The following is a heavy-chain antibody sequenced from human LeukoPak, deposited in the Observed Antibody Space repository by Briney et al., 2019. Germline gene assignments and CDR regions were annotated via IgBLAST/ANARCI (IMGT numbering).Heavy chain of an antibody. Sequence: GGSLTLSCAASGFTFSSYSMNWVRQAPAKGLEWVSSISSSGYYMYYADSVKGRLTISRDNAKNSLYLQMNSLRAEDRAVYYCARAGYSGSYRDAFDIWGQGTMVTVSS. CDR2: ISSSGYYM. J-gene: IGHJ3*02. CDR3: ARAGYSGSYRDAFDI. D-gene: IGHD1-26*01. CDR1: GFTFSSYS. V-gene: IGHV3-21*01.